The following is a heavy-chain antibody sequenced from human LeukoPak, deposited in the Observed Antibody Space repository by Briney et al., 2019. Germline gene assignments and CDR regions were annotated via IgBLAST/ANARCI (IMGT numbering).Heavy chain of an antibody. CDR2: INYSGNA. CDR3: ARHKTYSSVFDS. J-gene: IGHJ4*02. Sequence: GSLRLSCAASGFTFSSYGMHWVRQAPGKGLEWIGYINYSGNAYYNPSLKSRVTISVDTSKNQFSLTLTSVTAADTAVYYCARHKTYSSVFDSWGQGTLVTVSS. V-gene: IGHV4-59*04. CDR1: GFTFSSYG. D-gene: IGHD2-15*01.